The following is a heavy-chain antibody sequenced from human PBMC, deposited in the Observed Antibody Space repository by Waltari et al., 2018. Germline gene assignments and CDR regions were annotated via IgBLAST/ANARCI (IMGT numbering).Heavy chain of an antibody. V-gene: IGHV3-48*03. D-gene: IGHD2-8*02. J-gene: IGHJ3*02. CDR3: ARERVLTGGDAFDI. CDR2: ITTSGDTI. Sequence: EVQLVESGGDLFQPGGSLRLSCAASGFTFSDYEMNWVRQAPGKGLEWLSYITTSGDTIYYADSVKGRFTMSRDNAKNSLYLQMNSLRAEDTAVYYCARERVLTGGDAFDIWGQGTMVTVSS. CDR1: GFTFSDYE.